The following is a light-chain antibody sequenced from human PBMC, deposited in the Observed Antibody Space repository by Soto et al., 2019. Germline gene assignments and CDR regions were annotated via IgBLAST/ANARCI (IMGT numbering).Light chain of an antibody. CDR1: QSLLHSNGYNY. CDR2: LGS. J-gene: IGKJ3*01. V-gene: IGKV2-28*01. Sequence: DVVVTQSPLSLPVTPGEPASISCRSSQSLLHSNGYNYLNWYLQKPGQSPQILIYLGSDRASGVPDRFSGSGSGTDFTLKISRVEAEDVGVYHCMQALHIPITFGPGTRVDFK. CDR3: MQALHIPIT.